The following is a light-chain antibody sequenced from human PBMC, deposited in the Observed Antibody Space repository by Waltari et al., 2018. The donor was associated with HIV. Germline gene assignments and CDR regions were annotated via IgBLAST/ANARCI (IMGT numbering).Light chain of an antibody. CDR2: DAS. V-gene: IGKV3D-20*02. Sequence: TKSPAIMSLPAGRTATLSCRASQNIGNRLAWDKFTPGQPPLLLMFDASRRVNGGPDRFSGSGSGTNFALTHSGLRPWDSAIYFGQHRGHWPSCGGGTRVEV. J-gene: IGKJ4*01. CDR3: QHRGHWPS. CDR1: QNIGNR.